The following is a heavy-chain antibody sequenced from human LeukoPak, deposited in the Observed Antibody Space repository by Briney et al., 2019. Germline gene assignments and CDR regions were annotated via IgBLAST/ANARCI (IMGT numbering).Heavy chain of an antibody. CDR3: ARLVRRLQRLNIGRDSDYATGYYLDS. J-gene: IGHJ4*02. CDR1: GGTFSSYA. CDR2: IIPIFGTA. Sequence: SVKVSCKASGGTFSSYAISWVRQAPGQGLEWMGGIIPIFGTANYAQKFQGRVTITADESTSTAYMELSSLRSEDTAVYYCARLVRRLQRLNIGRDSDYATGYYLDSWGQGTLVTVSS. V-gene: IGHV1-69*13. D-gene: IGHD5-12*01.